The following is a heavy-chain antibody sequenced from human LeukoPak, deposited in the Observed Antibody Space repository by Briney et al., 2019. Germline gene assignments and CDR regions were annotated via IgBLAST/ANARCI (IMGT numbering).Heavy chain of an antibody. J-gene: IGHJ4*02. CDR2: IYYSGST. Sequence: PSETLSLTCTASGGSISSYYWRWLRQPPGRGLEWIGYIYYSGSTNYNPSLKSRVTISVDTSKNQFSLKLSSVTAADTAVYYCARLEMATVYYWGQGTLVTLPS. CDR3: ARLEMATVYY. CDR1: GGSISSYY. V-gene: IGHV4-59*01. D-gene: IGHD5-24*01.